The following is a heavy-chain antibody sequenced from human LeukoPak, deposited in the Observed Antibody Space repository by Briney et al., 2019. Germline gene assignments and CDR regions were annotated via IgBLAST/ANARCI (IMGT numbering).Heavy chain of an antibody. CDR2: MNPNSGNT. D-gene: IGHD3-22*01. Sequence: ASVKVSCKASGGTFSSYAINWVRQATGQGLEWMGWMNPNSGNTGYAQKFQGRVTMTRNTSISTAYMELSSLRSEDTAVYYCARGVSYDSSGYYYYWRNWGQGTLVTVSS. V-gene: IGHV1-8*02. CDR1: GGTFSSYA. CDR3: ARGVSYDSSGYYYYWRN. J-gene: IGHJ4*02.